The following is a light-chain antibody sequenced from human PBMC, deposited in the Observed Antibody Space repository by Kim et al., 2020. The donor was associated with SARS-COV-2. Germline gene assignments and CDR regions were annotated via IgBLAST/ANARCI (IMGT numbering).Light chain of an antibody. CDR3: QQYVSWM. CDR2: GAY. CDR1: RIIGTN. Sequence: LSGGPEEEPPLSGRASRIIGTNLAWYQQKPGQSPRLLIYGAYTRATGVPGRFSGSGSGTEFTLTISSLQSEDFAVYYCQQYVSWMFGQGTKVDIK. J-gene: IGKJ1*01. V-gene: IGKV3-15*01.